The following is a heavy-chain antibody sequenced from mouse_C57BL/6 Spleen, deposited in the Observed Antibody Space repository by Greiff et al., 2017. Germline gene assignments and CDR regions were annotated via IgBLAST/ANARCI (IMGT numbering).Heavy chain of an antibody. J-gene: IGHJ3*01. Sequence: QVQLQQSGAELMKPGASVKLSCKASGYTFTGYWIEWVKQRPGHGLEWIGEILPGSGSTNYNEKFKGKATFTADTSSSTAYMQLSSLTPEDSAIYYCAREDDGCCPTFAYWGQGTLVTVSA. CDR3: AREDDGCCPTFAY. V-gene: IGHV1-9*01. CDR2: ILPGSGST. CDR1: GYTFTGYW. D-gene: IGHD2-3*01.